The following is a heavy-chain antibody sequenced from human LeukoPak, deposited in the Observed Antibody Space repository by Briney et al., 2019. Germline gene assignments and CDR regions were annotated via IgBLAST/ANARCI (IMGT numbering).Heavy chain of an antibody. CDR1: GGTFSSYA. CDR2: IIPILGIA. CDR3: ASGGSDYFDWLAGY. V-gene: IGHV1-69*04. J-gene: IGHJ4*02. D-gene: IGHD3-9*01. Sequence: SVKVSCKASGGTFSSYAISWVRQAPGQGLEWMGRIIPILGIANYAQKFQGRVTITADKSTSTAYRELSSLRSEDTAVYYCASGGSDYFDWLAGYWGQGTLVTVSS.